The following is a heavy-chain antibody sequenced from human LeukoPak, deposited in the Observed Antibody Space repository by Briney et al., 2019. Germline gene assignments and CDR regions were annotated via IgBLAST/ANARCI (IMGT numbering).Heavy chain of an antibody. CDR2: ISAYNGNT. J-gene: IGHJ6*03. D-gene: IGHD2-2*01. V-gene: IGHV1-18*01. Sequence: ASVKVSCMASGYTFTSYGISWVRQAPGQGLEWMGWISAYNGNTNYAQKLQGRVTMTTDTSTSTAYMELRSLRSDDTAVYYCARGRGYCSSTSCPPHYMDVWGKGTTVTVSS. CDR3: ARGRGYCSSTSCPPHYMDV. CDR1: GYTFTSYG.